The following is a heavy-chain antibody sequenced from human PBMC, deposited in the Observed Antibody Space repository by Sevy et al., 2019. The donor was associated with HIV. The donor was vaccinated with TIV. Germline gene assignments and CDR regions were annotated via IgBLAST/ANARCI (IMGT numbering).Heavy chain of an antibody. CDR2: NSWNSESI. D-gene: IGHD3-16*01. J-gene: IGHJ6*02. Sequence: GGSLRLSCATSGFQFDEYXXXXXXXXPXKXXXXXXGXXWNSWNSESIGYADSVKGRFTISRDNAKNSLYLQMNSLRPEDTALYYCAKEVDDNPFYYDRKQDNYGMDVWGQGTTVTVSS. V-gene: IGHV3-9*01. CDR3: AKEVDDNPFYYDRKQDNYGMDV. CDR1: GFQFDEYX.